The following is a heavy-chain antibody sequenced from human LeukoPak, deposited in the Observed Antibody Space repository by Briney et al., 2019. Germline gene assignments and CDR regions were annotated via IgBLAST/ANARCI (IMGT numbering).Heavy chain of an antibody. CDR3: ARGVLRFLAGDY. V-gene: IGHV3-7*01. Sequence: GGSLRLSCAAAGFTLNTYWMSWVRQAPGKGLEWVANIKPDGSEIYYVDSVKGRFTISRDNAKNSLYLQMNSLRAEDTAVYFCARGVLRFLAGDYWGQGTLVTVSS. D-gene: IGHD3-3*01. CDR2: IKPDGSEI. J-gene: IGHJ4*02. CDR1: GFTLNTYW.